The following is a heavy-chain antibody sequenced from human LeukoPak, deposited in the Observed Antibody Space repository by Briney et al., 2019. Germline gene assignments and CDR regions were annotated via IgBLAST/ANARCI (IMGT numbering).Heavy chain of an antibody. CDR3: AREMLVIPAAVDY. V-gene: IGHV3-21*01. Sequence: GGSLRLSCAASGFTFSNYAMSWVRQAPGKGLEWVASISLSGRFIYYADSLKGRFTISRDNAKNSVHLQVNSLRAEDTAVYYCAREMLVIPAAVDYWGQGTLVTVSS. CDR2: ISLSGRFI. CDR1: GFTFSNYA. D-gene: IGHD2-2*01. J-gene: IGHJ4*02.